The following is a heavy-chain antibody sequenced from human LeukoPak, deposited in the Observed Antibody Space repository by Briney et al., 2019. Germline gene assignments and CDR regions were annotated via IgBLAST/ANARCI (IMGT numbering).Heavy chain of an antibody. J-gene: IGHJ4*02. CDR2: INHSGST. V-gene: IGHV4-34*01. CDR1: GGSFSGYY. Sequence: SETLSLTCAVYGGSFSGYYWSWIRQPPGKGLEWIGEINHSGSTNYNPSLKSRVTISVDTSKNQFSPKLSSVTAADTAVYYCARVRGRRYYGSGSSDYWGQGTLVTVSS. CDR3: ARVRGRRYYGSGSSDY. D-gene: IGHD3-10*01.